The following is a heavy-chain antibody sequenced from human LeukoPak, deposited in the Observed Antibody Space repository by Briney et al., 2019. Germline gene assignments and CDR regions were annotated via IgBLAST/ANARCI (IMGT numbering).Heavy chain of an antibody. CDR1: GGSISSGSYY. CDR3: ASLRLWFDY. V-gene: IGHV4-61*02. CDR2: IYTSGST. D-gene: IGHD5-18*01. Sequence: SETLSLTCTVSGGSISSGSYYWSCIRQPAGKGLEWIGRIYTSGSTNYNPSLKSRVTISVNTSKNQFSLKLSSVTAADTAVYYCASLRLWFDYWGQGTLVTVSS. J-gene: IGHJ4*02.